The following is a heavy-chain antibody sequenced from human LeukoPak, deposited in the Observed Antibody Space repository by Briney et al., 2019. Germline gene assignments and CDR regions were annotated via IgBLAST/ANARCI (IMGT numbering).Heavy chain of an antibody. CDR2: IYYSGST. Sequence: SETLSLTCTVSGGSISSYYWSWIRQPPGKGLEWIGSIYYSGSTYYNPSLKSRVTISVDTSKNQFSLKLSSVTAADTAVYYCASPFTGYSYGPYYYYMDVWGKGTPVTVSS. D-gene: IGHD5-18*01. J-gene: IGHJ6*03. CDR3: ASPFTGYSYGPYYYYMDV. V-gene: IGHV4-59*08. CDR1: GGSISSYY.